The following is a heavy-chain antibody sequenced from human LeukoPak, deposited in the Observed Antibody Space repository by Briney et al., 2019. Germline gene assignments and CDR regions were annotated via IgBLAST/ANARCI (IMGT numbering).Heavy chain of an antibody. CDR1: GFTFSSYS. J-gene: IGHJ6*02. CDR2: ISSSSSTI. CDR3: ARATGYSSSWYRSYYYYGMDV. V-gene: IGHV3-48*02. Sequence: PGGSLRLSCAASGFTFSSYSMNWVRQAPGKGLEWVSYISSSSSTIYYADSVKGRFTISSDNAKNSLYLQMNSLRDEDTAVYYCARATGYSSSWYRSYYYYGMDVWGQGTTVTVSS. D-gene: IGHD6-13*01.